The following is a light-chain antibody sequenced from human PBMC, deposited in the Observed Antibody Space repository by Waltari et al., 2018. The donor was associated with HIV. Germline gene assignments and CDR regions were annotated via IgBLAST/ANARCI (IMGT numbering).Light chain of an antibody. CDR3: YSAADNNLRV. J-gene: IGLJ3*02. CDR2: NDT. CDR1: VLANKY. Sequence: SNELTQPSSVSVSPGQTARITCSGDVLANKYTRWFQQKPGQAPVLVIYNDTERSSGIPVRFSGSSSGTTATLTSGGAQVDDEADYYCYSAADNNLRVFGGGTKLTVL. V-gene: IGLV3-27*01.